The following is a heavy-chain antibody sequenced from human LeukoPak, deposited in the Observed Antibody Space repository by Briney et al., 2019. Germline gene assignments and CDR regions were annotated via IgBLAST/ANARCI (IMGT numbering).Heavy chain of an antibody. Sequence: SETLSLTCTVSGGSISSYYWSWIRQPPGKGLEWIGYIYYSGSTDYNPSLKSRVTISVDTSKNQFSLKLSSVTAADTAVYYCAREIPDRIAATFDYWGQGTLVTVSS. J-gene: IGHJ4*02. D-gene: IGHD6-13*01. CDR1: GGSISSYY. CDR3: AREIPDRIAATFDY. V-gene: IGHV4-59*01. CDR2: IYYSGST.